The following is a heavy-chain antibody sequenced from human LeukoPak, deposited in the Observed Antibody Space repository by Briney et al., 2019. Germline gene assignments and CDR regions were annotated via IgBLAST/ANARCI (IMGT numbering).Heavy chain of an antibody. D-gene: IGHD3-10*01. CDR1: GGSFSGYY. V-gene: IGHV4-34*01. Sequence: PSETLSLTCAVYGGSFSGYYWSWIRQPPGKGLEWIGEINHSGSTNYNPSLKSRVTISVDTSKNQFSLKLSSVTAADTAVYSCAKSNARPPYYYGSGSYYRNWFDPWGQGTLVTVSS. CDR2: INHSGST. CDR3: AKSNARPPYYYGSGSYYRNWFDP. J-gene: IGHJ5*02.